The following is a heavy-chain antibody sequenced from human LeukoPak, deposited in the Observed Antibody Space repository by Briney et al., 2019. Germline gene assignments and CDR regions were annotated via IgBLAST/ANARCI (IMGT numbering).Heavy chain of an antibody. CDR2: ISSNGGST. CDR3: ARDQGAFDI. V-gene: IGHV3-64*01. CDR1: GFTFSSYA. J-gene: IGHJ3*02. Sequence: GGSLRLSCAASGFTFSSYAMHWVRQAPGKGLEYVSAISSNGGSTYYANSVKGRFTISRDNSKNTLYLQMGSLRAENMAVYYSARDQGAFDIWGQGTMVTVSS.